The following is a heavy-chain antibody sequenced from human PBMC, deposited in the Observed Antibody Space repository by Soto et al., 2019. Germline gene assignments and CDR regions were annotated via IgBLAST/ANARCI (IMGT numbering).Heavy chain of an antibody. CDR1: GGTFSSYA. CDR2: IIPIFGTA. CDR3: VRAIRFRFWSGYYSYGMDV. V-gene: IGHV1-69*13. Sequence: SVKVSCKASGGTFSSYAISWVRQAPGQGLEWMGGIIPIFGTANYAQKFQGRVTITADESTSTAYMELSSLRSEDTAVYYCVRAIRFRFWSGYYSYGMDVWGQGTTVTVSS. D-gene: IGHD3-3*01. J-gene: IGHJ6*02.